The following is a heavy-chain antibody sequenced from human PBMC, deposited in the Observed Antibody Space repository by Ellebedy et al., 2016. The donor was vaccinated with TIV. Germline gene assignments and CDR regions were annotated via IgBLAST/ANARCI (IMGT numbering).Heavy chain of an antibody. CDR2: INHSGST. CDR3: ARRVTTTIRANWYFDL. J-gene: IGHJ2*01. CDR1: GGSFSDYY. Sequence: SETLSLTCALYGGSFSDYYWSWIRQPPGKGLEWIGEINHSGSTNYNPSLKSRVTISVDTSKNQFSLKLSSVTAADTAVFYCARRVTTTIRANWYFDLWGRGTLVTVSS. V-gene: IGHV4-34*01. D-gene: IGHD4-17*01.